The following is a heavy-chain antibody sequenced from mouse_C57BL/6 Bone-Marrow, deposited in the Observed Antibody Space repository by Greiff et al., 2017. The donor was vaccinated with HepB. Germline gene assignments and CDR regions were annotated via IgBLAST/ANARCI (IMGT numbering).Heavy chain of an antibody. Sequence: QVQLQPSGAELVRPGTSVKMSCKASGYTFTNYWIGWAKQRPGHGLEWIGDIYPGGGYTNYNEKFKGKATLPADKSSSTAYMQFSSLTSEDSAIYYCARYGWGAMDYWGQGTAVTVSS. CDR2: IYPGGGYT. D-gene: IGHD1-2*01. CDR3: ARYGWGAMDY. V-gene: IGHV1-63*01. CDR1: GYTFTNYW. J-gene: IGHJ4*01.